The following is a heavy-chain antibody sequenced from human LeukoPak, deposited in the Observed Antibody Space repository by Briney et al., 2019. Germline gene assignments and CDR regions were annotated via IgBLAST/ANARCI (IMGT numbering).Heavy chain of an antibody. Sequence: PSETLSHTCTVSGYSISSGYYWGWIRQPPGKGLEWIGRIYTRGSTNYNPSLKSRVTMSVDTSKNQFSLKLSSVTAADTAVYYCARGRYCSADICSGGDAFDIWGQGTMVSVSS. CDR2: IYTRGST. V-gene: IGHV4-38-2*02. J-gene: IGHJ3*02. D-gene: IGHD2-15*01. CDR1: GYSISSGYY. CDR3: ARGRYCSADICSGGDAFDI.